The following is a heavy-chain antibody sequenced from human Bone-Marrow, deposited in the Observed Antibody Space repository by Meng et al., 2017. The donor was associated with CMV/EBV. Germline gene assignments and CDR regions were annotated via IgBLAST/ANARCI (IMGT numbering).Heavy chain of an antibody. V-gene: IGHV4-34*01. CDR1: GGSISSYY. CDR3: ARGGGGYY. Sequence: SETLSLTCTVSGGSISSYYWSWIRQPPGKGLEWIGEINHSGSTNYNPSLKSRVTISVDTSKNQFSLKLSSVTAADTAVYYCARGGGGYYWGQGTLVTVSS. CDR2: INHSGST. J-gene: IGHJ4*02. D-gene: IGHD3-16*01.